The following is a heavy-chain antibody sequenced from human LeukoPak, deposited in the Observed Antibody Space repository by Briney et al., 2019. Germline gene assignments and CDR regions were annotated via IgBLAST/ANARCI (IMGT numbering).Heavy chain of an antibody. CDR1: RGSISTYY. D-gene: IGHD3-10*01. CDR2: VSYSGCT. CDR3: ARALNFYDSGTYYSHYYGLDV. Sequence: SETLSLTCTLSRGSISTYYWSWIRQAPGKGLEWIGYVSYSGCTKYNPSLNSRVTISVDRSKNRFSLRLTSVTAADSAVYYCARALNFYDSGTYYSHYYGLDVWGQGTTVIVSS. V-gene: IGHV4-59*01. J-gene: IGHJ6*02.